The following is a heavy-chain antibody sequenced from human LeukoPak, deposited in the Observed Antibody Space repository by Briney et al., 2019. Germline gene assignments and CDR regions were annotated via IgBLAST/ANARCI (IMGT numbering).Heavy chain of an antibody. CDR1: GGTFNSYA. V-gene: IGHV1-69*04. J-gene: IGHJ4*02. CDR3: ARNGDARSNRDYYFDY. D-gene: IGHD1-14*01. CDR2: IIPILGIA. Sequence: ASVKVSCKASGGTFNSYAISWVRQAPGQGLEWMGRIIPILGIANYAQKFQGRVTITADKSTSTAYMELSSLRSEDTAVYYCARNGDARSNRDYYFDYWGQGTLVTVSS.